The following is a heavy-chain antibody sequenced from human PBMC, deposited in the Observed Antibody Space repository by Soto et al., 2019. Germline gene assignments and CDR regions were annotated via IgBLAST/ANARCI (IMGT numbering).Heavy chain of an antibody. Sequence: FNLRSNAISWVRQTPEKELEWVSIISSNGESTHHTGGTYYADSVRGRFTIYRDNSMNTLSPPINSLRAEDTAIYFCTKALYCSSASRYSGGDSFHGWGQGTMVAVSS. CDR3: TKALYCSSASRYSGGDSFHG. CDR1: FNLRSNA. J-gene: IGHJ3*01. CDR2: ISSNGESTHHTGGT. D-gene: IGHD2-2*01. V-gene: IGHV3-23*01.